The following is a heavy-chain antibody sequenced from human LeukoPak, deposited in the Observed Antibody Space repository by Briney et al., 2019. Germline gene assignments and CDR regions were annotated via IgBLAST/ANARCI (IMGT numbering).Heavy chain of an antibody. J-gene: IGHJ4*02. D-gene: IGHD1-26*01. CDR2: VHLNGAT. CDR1: GGSITTTNW. V-gene: IGHV4-4*02. CDR3: TRESGAFSPFGF. Sequence: SETLSLTCAVSGGSITTTNWWSWVRQPPGKGLEWIGEVHLNGATNYNPSLESRFSMSIDKSNNHLSLEVTSVTAAGTAMYYCTRESGAFSPFGFWGQGTLVTVSS.